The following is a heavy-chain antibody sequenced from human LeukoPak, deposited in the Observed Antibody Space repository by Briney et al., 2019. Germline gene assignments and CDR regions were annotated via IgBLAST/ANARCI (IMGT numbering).Heavy chain of an antibody. CDR1: RVTFIKYW. CDR2: INTDGTVT. V-gene: IGHV3-74*01. D-gene: IGHD6-19*01. CDR3: ATKQWLAPPPDS. Sequence: GGSLRLSCAASRVTFIKYWMLWVRQAPGKGLESVSRINTDGTVTTYADSVKGRFTVSRDNADNTMFLQMNSVRDEDTAVYYCATKQWLAPPPDSWGQGTPVTVSS. J-gene: IGHJ4*02.